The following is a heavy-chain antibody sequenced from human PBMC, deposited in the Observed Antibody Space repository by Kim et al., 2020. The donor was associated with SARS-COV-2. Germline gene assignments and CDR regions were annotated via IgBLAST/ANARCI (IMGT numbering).Heavy chain of an antibody. J-gene: IGHJ5*01. Sequence: SETLSLTCTVSTGSISSGSYYWSWLRQAPGKGLEFIGYIYYLGDTNYNPLLKSRVTMSVDTSNNQFSLKLTSVTAGDTGMFFCARRCVAGAGWLDSWGPGVLVSVSS. V-gene: IGHV4-61*01. D-gene: IGHD6-19*01. CDR1: TGSISSGSYY. CDR2: IYYLGDT. CDR3: ARRCVAGAGWLDS.